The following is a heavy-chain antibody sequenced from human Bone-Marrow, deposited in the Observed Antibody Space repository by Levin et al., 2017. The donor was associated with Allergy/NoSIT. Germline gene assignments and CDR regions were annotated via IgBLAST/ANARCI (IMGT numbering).Heavy chain of an antibody. D-gene: IGHD5-24*01. V-gene: IGHV3-23*01. CDR2: ISGSGGST. CDR1: GFTFSNYA. J-gene: IGHJ3*02. Sequence: GGSLRLSCVVSGFTFSNYAMSWVRQAPGKGLEWVSVISGSGGSTYYADTVKGRFTISRDNSKKTLYFQMNSLRAEDTAIYYCAKVAEMATINALDIWGQGTMVTVSS. CDR3: AKVAEMATINALDI.